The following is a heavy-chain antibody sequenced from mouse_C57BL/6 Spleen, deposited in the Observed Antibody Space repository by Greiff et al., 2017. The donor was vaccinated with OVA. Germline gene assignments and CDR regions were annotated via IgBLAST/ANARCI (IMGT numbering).Heavy chain of an antibody. CDR1: GYTFTSYG. CDR2: IYPRSGNT. V-gene: IGHV1-81*01. J-gene: IGHJ4*01. D-gene: IGHD2-4*01. CDR3: ARDDYEYYYAMDY. Sequence: QVHVKQSGAELARPGASVKLSCKASGYTFTSYGISWVKQRTGQGLEWIGEIYPRSGNTYYNEKFKGKATLTADKSSSTAYMELRSLTSEDSAVYFCARDDYEYYYAMDYWGQGTSVTVSS.